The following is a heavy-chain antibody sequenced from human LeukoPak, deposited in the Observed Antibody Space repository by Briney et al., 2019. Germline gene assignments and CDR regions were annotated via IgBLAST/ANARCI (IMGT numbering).Heavy chain of an antibody. J-gene: IGHJ4*02. CDR3: AKDRGGGGWPMFYFDY. D-gene: IGHD6-19*01. Sequence: PSGTLSLTCAVSGGSISSSNWGSWVRQAPGKGLEWVSGISGSGGSTYYADSVKGRLTISRDTSKNTLYPQMNSLRAEDTAVYYCAKDRGGGGWPMFYFDYWGQGTLVTVSS. V-gene: IGHV3-23*01. CDR2: ISGSGGST. CDR1: GGSISSSN.